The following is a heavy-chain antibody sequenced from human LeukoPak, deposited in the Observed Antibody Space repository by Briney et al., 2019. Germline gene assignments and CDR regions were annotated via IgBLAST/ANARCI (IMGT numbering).Heavy chain of an antibody. J-gene: IGHJ4*02. CDR2: ISYDGSNK. CDR3: AKDYWSGYYDY. CDR1: GFTFSSYG. D-gene: IGHD3-3*01. Sequence: PGGSLRLSCAASGFTFSSYGMHWVRQAPGKGLEWVAVISYDGSNKYYADSVKGRFTISRDNSKNTLYLQMNSLRAEDTAVYYCAKDYWSGYYDYWGQGTLVTVSS. V-gene: IGHV3-30*18.